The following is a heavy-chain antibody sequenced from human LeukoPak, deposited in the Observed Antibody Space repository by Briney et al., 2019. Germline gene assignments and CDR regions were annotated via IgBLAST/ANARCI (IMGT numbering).Heavy chain of an antibody. V-gene: IGHV3-23*01. CDR2: ITTSDGNT. CDR1: GFTFSSYT. D-gene: IGHD5-12*01. Sequence: GGSLRLSCAASGFTFSSYTMSWVRQAPGKGLEWVSTITTSDGNTYYADSVKGRVTVSRDNSKNTLFLQMNSLRAEDTAVYYCAKDRAYAFDYWGQGTLVTVSS. CDR3: AKDRAYAFDY. J-gene: IGHJ4*02.